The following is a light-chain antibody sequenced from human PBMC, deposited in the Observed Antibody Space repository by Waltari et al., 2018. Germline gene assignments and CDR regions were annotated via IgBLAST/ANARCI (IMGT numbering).Light chain of an antibody. CDR1: SGHTIYS. CDR3: QTGGFGIWV. CDR2: VNSDGSH. V-gene: IGLV4-69*01. Sequence: QLMLTQSLSASASLGALVMLTCTLSSGHTIYSIAWHHQPPENGPRYLLKVNSDGSHIKGDGIPDRFAGSSSVTERYLSVSSLQSEDEADYYCQTGGFGIWVFGGGTKLTVL. J-gene: IGLJ3*02.